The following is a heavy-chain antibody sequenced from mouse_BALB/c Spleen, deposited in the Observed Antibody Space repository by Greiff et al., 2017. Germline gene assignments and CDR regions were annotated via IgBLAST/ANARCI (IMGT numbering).Heavy chain of an antibody. V-gene: IGHV14-3*02. CDR3: ASYYGSSYSFAY. CDR2: IDPANGNT. D-gene: IGHD1-1*01. J-gene: IGHJ3*01. Sequence: VQLKQSGAELVKPGASVKLSCTASGFNIKDTYMHWVKQRPEQGLEWIGRIDPANGNTKYDPKFQGKATITADTSSNTAYLQLSSLTSEDTAVYYCASYYGSSYSFAYWGQGTLVTVSA. CDR1: GFNIKDTY.